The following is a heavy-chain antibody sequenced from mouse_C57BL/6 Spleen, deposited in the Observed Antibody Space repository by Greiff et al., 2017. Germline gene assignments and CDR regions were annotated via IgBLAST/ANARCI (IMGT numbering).Heavy chain of an antibody. Sequence: EVKLMESGGGLVKPGGSLKLSCAASGFTFTDYGMHWVRQAPEQGLEWVAYISSGSSTIYYADTVKGRFTISRDNAKNTLFLQMTSLRSEDTAMYYCARGLRRGYYAMDYWGQGTSVTVSS. CDR1: GFTFTDYG. D-gene: IGHD2-4*01. CDR3: ARGLRRGYYAMDY. CDR2: ISSGSSTI. V-gene: IGHV5-17*01. J-gene: IGHJ4*01.